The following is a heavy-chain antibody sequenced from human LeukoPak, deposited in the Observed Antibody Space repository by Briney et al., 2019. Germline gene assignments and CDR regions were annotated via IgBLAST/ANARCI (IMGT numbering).Heavy chain of an antibody. CDR3: AKDHHYYDSSGYYYPYYFDY. CDR1: GGSISSGSYY. Sequence: PSKTLSLTCTVSGGSISSGSYYWSWIRQPAGKGLEWIGRIYTSGSTNYNPSLKSRVTISVDTSKNQFSLKLSSVTAADTAVYYCAKDHHYYDSSGYYYPYYFDYWGQGTLVTVSS. J-gene: IGHJ4*02. CDR2: IYTSGST. V-gene: IGHV4-61*02. D-gene: IGHD3-22*01.